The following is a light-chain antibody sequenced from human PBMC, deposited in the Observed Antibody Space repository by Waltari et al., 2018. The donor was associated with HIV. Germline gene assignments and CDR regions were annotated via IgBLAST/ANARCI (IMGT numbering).Light chain of an antibody. CDR2: EVS. CDR1: SSDVGGYNY. V-gene: IGLV2-14*01. CDR3: SSYTSSSTLYVV. J-gene: IGLJ2*01. Sequence: QSALTQPAPVSGSPGQSITLSCTGTSSDVGGYNYVSWYQQHPGKAPKLMIYEVSKRPSGVSNRFSGSKSGNTASLTISGLQAEDEADYYCSSYTSSSTLYVVFGGGTKLTVL.